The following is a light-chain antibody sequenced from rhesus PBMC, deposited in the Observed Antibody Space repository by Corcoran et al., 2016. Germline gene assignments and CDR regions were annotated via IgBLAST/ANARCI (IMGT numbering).Light chain of an antibody. CDR3: MQSTKDPWT. CDR1: QSLLHSNGNTY. J-gene: IGKJ1*01. V-gene: IGKV2S2*01. CDR2: KVT. Sequence: DIVMTQTPLSLPVTPGEPASISCRSSQSLLHSNGNTYLDWYLQKPGQSPRLLIYKVTNRESGVPDRCSGSGSGTDFTLKISRVEPEDVGVYYCMQSTKDPWTFGQGTKVEIK.